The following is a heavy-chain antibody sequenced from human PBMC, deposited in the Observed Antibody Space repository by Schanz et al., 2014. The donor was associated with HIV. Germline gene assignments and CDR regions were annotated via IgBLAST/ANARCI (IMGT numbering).Heavy chain of an antibody. D-gene: IGHD2-15*01. CDR1: GYTFTNYG. CDR3: ARGSCSGGTCSSGDH. Sequence: QVQLVQSGPEVKKPGASVTVSCKASGYTFTNYGINWVRQAPGQGLEWMGWISGYIGNTDYAQNLQDRVTMTADTFTSTAYMELRSLTSDDTAVYYCARGSCSGGTCSSGDHWGQGTLVTVSA. J-gene: IGHJ4*02. V-gene: IGHV1-18*01. CDR2: ISGYIGNT.